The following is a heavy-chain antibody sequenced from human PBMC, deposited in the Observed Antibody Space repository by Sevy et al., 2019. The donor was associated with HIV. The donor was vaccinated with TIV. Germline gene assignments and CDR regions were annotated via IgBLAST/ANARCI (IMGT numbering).Heavy chain of an antibody. CDR2: ISYDGSNK. CDR3: ASEWGATSGDSP. J-gene: IGHJ4*02. Sequence: GGSLRLSCAASGFTFSSYAMHWVRQAPGKGLKWVAVISYDGSNKYYADSVKGRFTISRDNSKNTLYLQMNSLRAEDTAVYYCASEWGATSGDSPRGQRTLVTVSS. CDR1: GFTFSSYA. D-gene: IGHD1-26*01. V-gene: IGHV3-30-3*01.